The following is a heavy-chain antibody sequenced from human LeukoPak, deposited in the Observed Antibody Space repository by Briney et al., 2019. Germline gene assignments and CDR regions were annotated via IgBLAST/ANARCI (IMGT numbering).Heavy chain of an antibody. J-gene: IGHJ4*02. V-gene: IGHV4-39*02. CDR3: ARVRYADGWSYDFDS. D-gene: IGHD6-19*01. CDR1: GASISSDHMY. CDR2: VLFTGRT. Sequence: SETLSLNCSVSGASISSDHMYSGWIRQSPGKGLEWIGTVLFTGRTFYNPSLKSRVSISVDTSKRHFSLRLPSVTAADTAVYYCARVRYADGWSYDFDSWGLGTRVTVSS.